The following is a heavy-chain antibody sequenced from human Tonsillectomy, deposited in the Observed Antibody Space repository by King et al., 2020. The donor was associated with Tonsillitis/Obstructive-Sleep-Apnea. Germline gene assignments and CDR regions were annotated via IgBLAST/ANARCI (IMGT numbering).Heavy chain of an antibody. CDR2: IHPADSDT. V-gene: IGHV5-51*01. CDR3: ARSPWFGDLWAFDY. Sequence: VQLVESGAEVKKPGESLKISCKGSGYSFTNYWIGWVRQMPGKGLEFMGIIHPADSDTTYSPSFQGQVTISADNPTNTAYLQWSSLKASDTAIYYCARSPWFGDLWAFDYCAQGTLVTVSS. D-gene: IGHD3-10*01. J-gene: IGHJ4*02. CDR1: GYSFTNYW.